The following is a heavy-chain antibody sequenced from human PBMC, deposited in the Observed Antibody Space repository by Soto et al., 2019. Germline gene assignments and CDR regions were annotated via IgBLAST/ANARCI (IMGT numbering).Heavy chain of an antibody. Sequence: EVQLVESGGGLVKPGGSLRLSCAASGFTFSSYMMNWVRQAPGKGLEWVSSISSSSNYKYYADSVKVRFTISRDNAKNSLYLQMNSLRAEDTAVYYCARDPSPYDFWSGYSVWGLDYWGQGTLVTVSS. CDR3: ARDPSPYDFWSGYSVWGLDY. CDR1: GFTFSSYM. D-gene: IGHD3-3*01. CDR2: ISSSSNYK. J-gene: IGHJ4*02. V-gene: IGHV3-21*01.